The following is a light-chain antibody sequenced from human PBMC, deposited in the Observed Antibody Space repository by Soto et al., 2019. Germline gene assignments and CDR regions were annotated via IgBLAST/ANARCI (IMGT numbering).Light chain of an antibody. CDR1: QSISRW. CDR3: QQFNSYPIP. Sequence: IQMTQSPATLSASVGDRVTISCRASQSISRWLTWYQQKPGKAPQLLIYEASSLESWVPSRFSGSGSWTEFTLTIVGRQPDEFATEYCQQFNSYPIPCGQGPRLEIK. J-gene: IGKJ5*01. CDR2: EAS. V-gene: IGKV1-5*01.